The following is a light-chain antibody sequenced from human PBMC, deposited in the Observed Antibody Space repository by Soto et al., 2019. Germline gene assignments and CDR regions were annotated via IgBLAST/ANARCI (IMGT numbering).Light chain of an antibody. V-gene: IGLV6-57*01. CDR2: EDR. Sequence: NFMLTQPHSVSESPGKTVTISCTRSSGSIASNFVQWFQQRPGSSPTTVIYEDRQRPSGVPDRFSGSIDSSSNSASLTISGLKAEDEAEYYCQSYDPLIRVFGGGTKLTVL. CDR1: SGSIASNF. J-gene: IGLJ3*02. CDR3: QSYDPLIRV.